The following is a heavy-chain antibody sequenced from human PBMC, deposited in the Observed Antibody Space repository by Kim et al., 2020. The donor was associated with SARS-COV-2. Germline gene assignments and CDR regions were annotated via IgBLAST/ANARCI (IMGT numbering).Heavy chain of an antibody. J-gene: IGHJ5*02. CDR3: VTSLVLVWFGESTT. D-gene: IGHD3-10*01. V-gene: IGHV1-2*02. CDR1: GDTLTAFY. Sequence: ASVKVSCKASGDTLTAFYIHWVRQAPGQGLEWLGWINPNSVATNSAQKFQGRVSMTRDTSVNTASMEPSGLTSDDTAVYFCVTSLVLVWFGESTTWGQGTLVTVSS. CDR2: INPNSVAT.